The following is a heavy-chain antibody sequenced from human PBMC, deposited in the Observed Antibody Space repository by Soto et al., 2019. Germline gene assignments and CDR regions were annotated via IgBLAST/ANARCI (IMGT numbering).Heavy chain of an antibody. Sequence: GGSMRLSCAASGLTFSSYAMKWVRKKTGKGLEWVSLIGESGTPTYYADSVKGRFTISRDNSKNTLYLQMNSLRAEDTAVYYCAKDWFYGDYASLVFDYWGQGTLVTVSS. CDR3: AKDWFYGDYASLVFDY. J-gene: IGHJ4*02. CDR1: GLTFSSYA. V-gene: IGHV3-23*01. CDR2: IGESGTPT. D-gene: IGHD4-17*01.